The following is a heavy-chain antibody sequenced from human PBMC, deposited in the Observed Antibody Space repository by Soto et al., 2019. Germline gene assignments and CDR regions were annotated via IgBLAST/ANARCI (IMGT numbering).Heavy chain of an antibody. Sequence: QVQLQESGPGLVKPSETLSLTCTVSGGSISSYYWSWIRQPPGKGLEWIGYIYYSGSTNYNPSLMSRVTISVDTSKNQFSLKLSSVTAADTAVYYCASGRGYSYGSFDYWGQGTLVTVSS. D-gene: IGHD5-18*01. CDR2: IYYSGST. CDR1: GGSISSYY. CDR3: ASGRGYSYGSFDY. J-gene: IGHJ4*02. V-gene: IGHV4-59*01.